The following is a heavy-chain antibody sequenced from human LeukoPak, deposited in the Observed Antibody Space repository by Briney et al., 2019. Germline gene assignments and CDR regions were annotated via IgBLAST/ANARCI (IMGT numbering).Heavy chain of an antibody. J-gene: IGHJ4*02. CDR2: ISYSGNT. Sequence: PSETLSLTCTVSGDSIRPYYWNWIRQSPGKGLEWLGYISYSGNTNYHPSVKSRVTISLDTSKNHFSLRLNSVTAADTAVYYCARRSLIAAEDYSGQGTLVTVSS. CDR3: ARRSLIAAEDY. V-gene: IGHV4-59*08. CDR1: GDSIRPYY. D-gene: IGHD6-6*01.